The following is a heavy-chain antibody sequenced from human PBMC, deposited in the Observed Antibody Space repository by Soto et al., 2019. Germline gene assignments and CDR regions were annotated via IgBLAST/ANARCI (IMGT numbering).Heavy chain of an antibody. D-gene: IGHD3-22*01. CDR3: AKERRYYDSSGRFDY. CDR1: VFTFSSYG. CDR2: ISYDGSNK. V-gene: IGHV3-30*18. J-gene: IGHJ4*02. Sequence: RWSLRLSCAASVFTFSSYGMHWFRQAPGKGLEWVAVISYDGSNKYYADSVKGRFTISRDNSKNTLYLQMNSLRAEDTAVYYCAKERRYYDSSGRFDYWGQGTLVTVSS.